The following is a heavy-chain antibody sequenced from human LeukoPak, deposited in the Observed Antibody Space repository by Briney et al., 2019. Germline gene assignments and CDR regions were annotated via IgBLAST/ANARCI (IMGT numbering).Heavy chain of an antibody. CDR3: ARENYYDSSGYFVY. J-gene: IGHJ4*02. Sequence: PSETLSLTCTLSGGSISSYYWSWIRQPPGKGLEWIGYIYYSGSTNYNPSLKSRVTISVDTSKNQFSLKLSSVTAADTAVYYCARENYYDSSGYFVYWGQGTLVTVSS. D-gene: IGHD3-22*01. CDR2: IYYSGST. CDR1: GGSISSYY. V-gene: IGHV4-59*01.